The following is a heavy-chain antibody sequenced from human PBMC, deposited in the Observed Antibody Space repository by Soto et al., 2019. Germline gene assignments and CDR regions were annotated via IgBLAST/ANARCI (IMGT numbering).Heavy chain of an antibody. V-gene: IGHV3-23*01. D-gene: IGHD6-13*01. Sequence: GGSLRLSCAASGFTFSRYAMSWVRQAPGKGLEWVSAISGSGGSTYYADSVKGRFTISRDNSKNTLYLQMNSLRAEDTAVYYCAKDPIGAEAGIRSYYYGMDVWGQGTTVTVSS. CDR1: GFTFSRYA. CDR3: AKDPIGAEAGIRSYYYGMDV. CDR2: ISGSGGST. J-gene: IGHJ6*02.